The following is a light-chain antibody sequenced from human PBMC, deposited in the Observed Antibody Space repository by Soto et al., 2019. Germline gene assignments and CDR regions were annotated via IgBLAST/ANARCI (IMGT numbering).Light chain of an antibody. J-gene: IGLJ2*01. CDR2: RND. Sequence: QSALTQPPSASGTPGQRVTISCSGSGSNIGTNYVYWYQQLPGTAPKLLIYRNDQRPSGVPDRFSGSRSGTSGSLDISGLRSDDEADYYCAAWDASLSGVIFGGGPKLTVL. V-gene: IGLV1-47*01. CDR1: GSNIGTNY. CDR3: AAWDASLSGVI.